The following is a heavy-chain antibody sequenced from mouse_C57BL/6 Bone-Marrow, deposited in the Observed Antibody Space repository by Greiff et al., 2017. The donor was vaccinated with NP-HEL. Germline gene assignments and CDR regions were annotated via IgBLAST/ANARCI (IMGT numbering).Heavy chain of an antibody. V-gene: IGHV3-6*01. J-gene: IGHJ3*01. CDR3: ATRGRFAY. CDR1: GYSITSGYY. CDR2: ISYDGSN. Sequence: EVQLVESGPGLVKPSQSLSLTCSVTGYSITSGYYWNWIRQFPGNKLEWMGYISYDGSNNYNPSLKNRISITRDTSKNQFFLKLNSVTTEDTATYYCATRGRFAYWGQGTLVTVSA.